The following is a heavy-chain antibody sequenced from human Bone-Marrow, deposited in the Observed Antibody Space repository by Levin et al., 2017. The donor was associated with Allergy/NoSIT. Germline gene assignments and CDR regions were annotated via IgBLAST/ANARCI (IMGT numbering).Heavy chain of an antibody. V-gene: IGHV3-21*01. J-gene: IGHJ4*02. CDR2: VSSSRRYT. D-gene: IGHD6-25*01. CDR3: ARSPSTAAAGLIDS. Sequence: GESLKISCTASGFAFRNHSMNWVRQTPGKGLEWLAAVSSSRRYTYYSDFVKGRFTISRDNTKNSVFLQMNSLRAEDTAVYFCARSPSTAAAGLIDSWGQGTLVTVSS. CDR1: GFAFRNHS.